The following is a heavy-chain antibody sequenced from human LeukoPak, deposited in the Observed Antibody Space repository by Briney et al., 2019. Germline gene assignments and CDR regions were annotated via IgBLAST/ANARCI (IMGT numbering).Heavy chain of an antibody. D-gene: IGHD3-10*01. CDR3: ARGPETGTFDI. CDR1: GFTFSSYE. J-gene: IGHJ3*02. Sequence: GGSLRLSCAASGFTFSSYEMNWVRQAPGKGLEWVSYISSSGSTIYYADSVKGRFTISRDNAKNSLYLQMNSLRAEDTAVYYCARGPETGTFDIWGRGTMVTVSS. V-gene: IGHV3-48*03. CDR2: ISSSGSTI.